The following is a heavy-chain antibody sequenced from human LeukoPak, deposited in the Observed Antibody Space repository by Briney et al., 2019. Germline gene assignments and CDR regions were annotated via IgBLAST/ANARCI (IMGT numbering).Heavy chain of an antibody. D-gene: IGHD5-24*01. CDR3: ARVRTEMATITRAFDI. CDR2: ITPIVDIA. V-gene: IGHV1-69*04. J-gene: IGHJ3*02. CDR1: GGSFSNYA. Sequence: SVKVSCKASGGSFSNYAFSWVRQAPGQGLEWMGRITPIVDIATYIQKFQGRVTITANKFTSTAYMELSSLTSEDTAVYYCARVRTEMATITRAFDIWGQGTMVTVSS.